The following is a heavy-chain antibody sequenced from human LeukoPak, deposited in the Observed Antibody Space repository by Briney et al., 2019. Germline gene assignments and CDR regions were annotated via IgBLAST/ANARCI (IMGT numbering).Heavy chain of an antibody. Sequence: SETLSLTCTVSGGSISSYYWSWIRQPPGKGLEWIGYIYYSGSINYNPSLKSRVTISVDTSKNQFSLKLSSVTAADTAVYYCASSTKTYYDILAGYKGDAFDIWGQGTMVTVSS. CDR1: GGSISSYY. V-gene: IGHV4-59*01. CDR3: ASSTKTYYDILAGYKGDAFDI. D-gene: IGHD3-9*01. CDR2: IYYSGSI. J-gene: IGHJ3*02.